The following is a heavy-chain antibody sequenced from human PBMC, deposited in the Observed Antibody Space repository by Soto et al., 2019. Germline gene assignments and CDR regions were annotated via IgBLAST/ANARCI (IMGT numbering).Heavy chain of an antibody. CDR3: ARHAHDYYGSGSYLNWFDP. CDR2: IYYSGST. V-gene: IGHV4-39*01. Sequence: SETLSLSCTVSGGSIRSSSYYWGWIRQPPGKGLEWIGRIYYSGSTYYNPSLKSRVTISVDTSKNQFSLKLTSVTAADTAVYYCARHAHDYYGSGSYLNWFDPWGQGTLVTVSS. J-gene: IGHJ5*02. D-gene: IGHD3-10*01. CDR1: GGSIRSSSYY.